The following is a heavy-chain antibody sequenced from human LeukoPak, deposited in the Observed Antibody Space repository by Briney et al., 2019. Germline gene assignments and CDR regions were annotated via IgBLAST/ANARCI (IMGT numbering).Heavy chain of an antibody. CDR1: GGSISSYY. D-gene: IGHD4-17*01. J-gene: IGHJ6*02. CDR2: IYYSGST. V-gene: IGHV4-59*01. Sequence: SETLSLTCTVSGGSISSYYWSWIRQPPGKGLEWIGYIYYSGSTNYNPSLKSRVTISVDTSKNQFSLKLSSVTAADTAVYYCARVSTTTVTNRYYYYGMDVWGQGTTVTVSS. CDR3: ARVSTTTVTNRYYYYGMDV.